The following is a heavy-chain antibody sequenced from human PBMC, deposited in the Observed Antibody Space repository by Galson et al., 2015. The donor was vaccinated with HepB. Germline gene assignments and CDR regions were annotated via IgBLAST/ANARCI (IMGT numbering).Heavy chain of an antibody. CDR3: AKDGHVAVAGMYY. J-gene: IGHJ4*02. Sequence: SLRLSCAASGFTFSSYAMSWVRQAPGKGLEWVSPISGSGGSTYYADSVKGRFTISRENSKNTLYLQMNSLRAEDTAVYYCAKDGHVAVAGMYYWGQGTLVTVSS. D-gene: IGHD6-19*01. CDR2: ISGSGGST. CDR1: GFTFSSYA. V-gene: IGHV3-23*01.